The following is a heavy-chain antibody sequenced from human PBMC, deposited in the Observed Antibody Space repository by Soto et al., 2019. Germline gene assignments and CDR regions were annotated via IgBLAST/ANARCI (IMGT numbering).Heavy chain of an antibody. CDR3: ARTIYDSKGYNWLDP. Sequence: SETLSLTCAVSGGSISSGGYSWSWIRQPPGKGLEWIGYIYHSGSTYYNPSLKSRVTISVDRSKNQFSLKLSSVTAADTAVYYCARTIYDSKGYNWLDPWGQGTLVTVYS. CDR2: IYHSGST. CDR1: GGSISSGGYS. V-gene: IGHV4-30-2*01. J-gene: IGHJ5*02. D-gene: IGHD3-22*01.